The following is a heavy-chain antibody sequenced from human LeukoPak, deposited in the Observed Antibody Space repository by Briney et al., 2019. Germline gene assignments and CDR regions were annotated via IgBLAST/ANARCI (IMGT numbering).Heavy chain of an antibody. CDR1: GNTFSRYS. Sequence: AESLSLTCAPVGNTFSRYSIRCVRPPQGKGLEWVSSISTSRSYIYYAVSVKGRFTISRDNAKNSLYLQMDSLRAEDTAVYYCASSPRTAMVTWYFDYWGQGTLVTVSS. D-gene: IGHD5-18*01. V-gene: IGHV3-21*01. CDR3: ASSPRTAMVTWYFDY. J-gene: IGHJ4*02. CDR2: ISTSRSYI.